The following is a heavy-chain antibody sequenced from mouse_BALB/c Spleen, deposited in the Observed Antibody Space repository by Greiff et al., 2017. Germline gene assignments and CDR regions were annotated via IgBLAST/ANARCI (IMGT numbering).Heavy chain of an antibody. CDR1: GFSLTGYG. Sequence: QVQLKESGPGLVAPSQSLSITCTVSGFSLTGYGVNWVRQPPGKGLEWLGMIWGDGSTDYNSALKSRLSISKDNSKSQVFLKMNSLQTDDTARYYCARDQGYDYWYFDVWGAGTTVTVSS. D-gene: IGHD2-2*01. CDR2: IWGDGST. V-gene: IGHV2-6-7*01. J-gene: IGHJ1*01. CDR3: ARDQGYDYWYFDV.